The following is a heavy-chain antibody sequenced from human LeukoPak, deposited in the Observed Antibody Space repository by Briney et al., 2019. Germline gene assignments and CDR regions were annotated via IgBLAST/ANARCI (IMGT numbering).Heavy chain of an antibody. CDR1: GYTFTNYY. J-gene: IGHJ4*02. CDR3: AGGGGTVFGVVND. D-gene: IGHD3-3*01. CDR2: IHPNSDGT. Sequence: GASVKVSCKASGYTFTNYYMHWVRQAPGQGLEWMGWIHPNSDGTNYAQKFQGRVTMTRDTSINTAYMELSRLRSDDTGIYYCAGGGGTVFGVVNDWGQGTLVTVSS. V-gene: IGHV1-2*02.